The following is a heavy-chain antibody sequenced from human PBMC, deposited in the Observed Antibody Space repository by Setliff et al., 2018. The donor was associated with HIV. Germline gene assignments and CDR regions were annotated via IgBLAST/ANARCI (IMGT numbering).Heavy chain of an antibody. Sequence: GGSLRLSCAASGFTFSSYAMSWVRQAPGKGLEWVSAISGSGGSTYYADSVKGRFTISRDNSKNTLYLQMNSLRAEDTAVYYCAKDYYDSSGYYYPSPFFDYWGQGTLVTVSS. CDR2: ISGSGGST. D-gene: IGHD3-22*01. J-gene: IGHJ4*02. V-gene: IGHV3-23*01. CDR3: AKDYYDSSGYYYPSPFFDY. CDR1: GFTFSSYA.